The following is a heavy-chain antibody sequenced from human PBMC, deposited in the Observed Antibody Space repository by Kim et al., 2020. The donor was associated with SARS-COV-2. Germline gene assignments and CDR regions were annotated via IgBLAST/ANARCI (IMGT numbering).Heavy chain of an antibody. CDR3: ARGHYYGDY. J-gene: IGHJ4*02. CDR1: GGSFSGYY. V-gene: IGHV4-34*01. CDR2: INHSGST. D-gene: IGHD3-10*01. Sequence: SETLSLTCAVYGGSFSGYYWSWIRQPPGKGLEWIGEINHSGSTNYNPSLKSRVTISVDTSKNQFSLKMSSVTAADTAVYYCARGHYYGDYWGQGTLVTVS.